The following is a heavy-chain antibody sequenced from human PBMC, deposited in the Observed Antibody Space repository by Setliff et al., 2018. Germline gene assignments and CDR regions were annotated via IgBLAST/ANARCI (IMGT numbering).Heavy chain of an antibody. D-gene: IGHD3-16*01. CDR1: GYTFTDYA. V-gene: IGHV7-4-1*02. CDR3: ARGVYEYSYGYRGHYYYYMDV. J-gene: IGHJ6*03. Sequence: ASVKVSCKASGYTFTDYAINWVRQAPGQGLEYLGWINTNTGNPTYVQGFTGRFVFSLDTSVSTAYLQISSLKAEDTAVYYCARGVYEYSYGYRGHYYYYMDVWGKGATVTVSS. CDR2: INTNTGNP.